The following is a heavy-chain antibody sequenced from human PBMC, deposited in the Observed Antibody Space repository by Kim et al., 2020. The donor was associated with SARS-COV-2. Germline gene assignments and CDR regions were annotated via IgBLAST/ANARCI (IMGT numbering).Heavy chain of an antibody. V-gene: IGHV3-72*01. CDR3: ARGPRYCSGGSCTYYYGMDV. CDR2: TRNKANSYTT. CDR1: GFTFSDHY. Sequence: GGSLRLSCAASGFTFSDHYMDWVRQAPGKGLEWVGRTRNKANSYTTEYAASVKGRFTISRDDSKNSLYLQMNSLKTEDTAVYYCARGPRYCSGGSCTYYYGMDVWGQGTTVTVSS. J-gene: IGHJ6*02. D-gene: IGHD2-15*01.